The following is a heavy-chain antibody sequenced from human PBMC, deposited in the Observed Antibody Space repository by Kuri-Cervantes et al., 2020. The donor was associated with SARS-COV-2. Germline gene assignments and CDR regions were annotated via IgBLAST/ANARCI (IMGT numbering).Heavy chain of an antibody. CDR1: GYSFTSYW. Sequence: KVSCKGSGYSFTSYWIGWVRQMPGKGLEWMGIIYPGDSDTRYSPSFQGQVTISADKSISTAYLQWSSLKASDTAMYYCATSGKEEWELLGFDYWGQGTPVTVSS. CDR3: ATSGKEEWELLGFDY. J-gene: IGHJ4*02. D-gene: IGHD1-26*01. CDR2: IYPGDSDT. V-gene: IGHV5-51*01.